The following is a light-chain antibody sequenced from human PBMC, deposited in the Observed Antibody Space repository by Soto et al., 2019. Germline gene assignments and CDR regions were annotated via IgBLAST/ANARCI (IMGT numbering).Light chain of an antibody. CDR3: QQYNSYSRMYT. CDR2: KAS. Sequence: DIQMTQSPSTLSASVGDRVTITCRASQSISTWLAWYQQKPGKAPKVLIYKASSLESGVPSRFIGSGSGTEFTLTISSLQPDDFATYYCQQYNSYSRMYTFGQGTKLEIK. J-gene: IGKJ2*01. CDR1: QSISTW. V-gene: IGKV1-5*03.